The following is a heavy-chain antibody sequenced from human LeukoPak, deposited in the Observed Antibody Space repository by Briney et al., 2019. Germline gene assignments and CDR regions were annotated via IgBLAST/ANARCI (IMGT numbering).Heavy chain of an antibody. CDR3: ARGNHDYGDYRSFDY. V-gene: IGHV3-30*09. CDR2: ISYDGSNK. J-gene: IGHJ4*02. CDR1: GFTSSSYA. Sequence: PGGSLRLSCAASGFTSSSYAMHWVRQAPGKGLEWVAVISYDGSNKYYADSVKGRFAISRDNSKNTLYLQMNSLRAEDTAVYYCARGNHDYGDYRSFDYWGQGTLVTVSS. D-gene: IGHD4-17*01.